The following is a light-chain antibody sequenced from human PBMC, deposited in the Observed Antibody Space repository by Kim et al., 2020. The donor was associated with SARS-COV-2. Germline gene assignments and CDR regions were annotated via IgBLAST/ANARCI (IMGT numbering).Light chain of an antibody. J-gene: IGLJ1*01. CDR2: QDS. CDR1: KLGDKY. Sequence: SYELTQPPSVSVSPGQTASITCSGDKLGDKYACWYQQKPGQSPVLVIYQDSKRPSGIPERFSGSNSGNTATLTISGTQAMDEADYYCQAGASSTAYVFGT. CDR3: QAGASSTAYV. V-gene: IGLV3-1*01.